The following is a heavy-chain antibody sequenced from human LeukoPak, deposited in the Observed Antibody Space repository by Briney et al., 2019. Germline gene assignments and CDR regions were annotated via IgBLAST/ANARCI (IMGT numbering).Heavy chain of an antibody. Sequence: GGSLRLSCAVSGFTFNNYAMSWVRQAPGKGLEWVSAISGSGAGTYYADSVKGRFAISRDNSRNTLSLQMNSLRAEDTAVYYCAKELNFTFFYYWGQGTLVTVSS. J-gene: IGHJ4*02. CDR2: ISGSGAGT. CDR1: GFTFNNYA. V-gene: IGHV3-23*01. D-gene: IGHD3-3*01. CDR3: AKELNFTFFYY.